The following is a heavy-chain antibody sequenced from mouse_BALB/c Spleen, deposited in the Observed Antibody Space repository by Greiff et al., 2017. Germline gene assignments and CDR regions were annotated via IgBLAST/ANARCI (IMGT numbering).Heavy chain of an antibody. CDR3: ARTGYYGTWFAY. J-gene: IGHJ3*01. D-gene: IGHD1-1*01. Sequence: DVMLVESGGGLVQPGGSRKLSCAASGFTFSSFGMHWVRQAPEKGLEWVAYISSGSSTIYYADTVKGRFTISRDNPKNTLFLQMTSLRSEDTAMYYCARTGYYGTWFAYWGQGTLVTVSA. CDR1: GFTFSSFG. V-gene: IGHV5-17*02. CDR2: ISSGSSTI.